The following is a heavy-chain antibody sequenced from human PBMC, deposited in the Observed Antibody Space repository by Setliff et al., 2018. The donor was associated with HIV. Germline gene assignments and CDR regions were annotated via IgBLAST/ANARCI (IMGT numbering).Heavy chain of an antibody. D-gene: IGHD6-19*01. Sequence: GGSLRLSCAASGFTVTTNYMSWVRQAPGKGLEWVSVIYSAGNTYYADSVKGRFIISRDNSKNTLYLQLNSLRAEDTAVYYCARDRRYSSGDDAFDIWGQGAMVTVSS. CDR1: GFTVTTNY. V-gene: IGHV3-66*01. CDR3: ARDRRYSSGDDAFDI. J-gene: IGHJ3*02. CDR2: IYSAGNT.